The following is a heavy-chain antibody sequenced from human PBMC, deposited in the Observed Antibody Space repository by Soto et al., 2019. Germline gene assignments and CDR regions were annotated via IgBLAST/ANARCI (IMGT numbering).Heavy chain of an antibody. CDR1: GGSISSGGYY. CDR3: ARGDTSQLLFPTWFDP. J-gene: IGHJ5*02. V-gene: IGHV4-31*03. CDR2: IYYSGST. Sequence: SETLSLTCTVSGGSISSGGYYWSWIRQHPGKGLEWIGYIYYSGSTYYNPSLKSRVTISVDTSKNQFSLKLSSVTAADTAVYYCARGDTSQLLFPTWFDPWGQGTLVTVSS. D-gene: IGHD2-2*01.